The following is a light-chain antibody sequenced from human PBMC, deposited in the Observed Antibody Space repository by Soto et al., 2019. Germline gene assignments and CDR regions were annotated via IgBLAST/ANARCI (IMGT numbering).Light chain of an antibody. V-gene: IGKV4-1*01. CDR1: QSVLFSPNNKNY. J-gene: IGKJ1*01. Sequence: DIVMTQSPDSLAVSLGERATINCKSSQSVLFSPNNKNYLAWYQQKPGQPPKLLIYWASTRESGVPDRFSGSGSGTDFTLTISSLQAEDVAFYYCQQYHSAPQTFDQGTKVEIK. CDR2: WAS. CDR3: QQYHSAPQT.